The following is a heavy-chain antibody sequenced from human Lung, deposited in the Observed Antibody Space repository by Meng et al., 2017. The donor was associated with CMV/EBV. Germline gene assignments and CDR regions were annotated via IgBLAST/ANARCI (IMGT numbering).Heavy chain of an antibody. CDR3: ARVQAGSFDV. CDR1: GDSITDYY. J-gene: IGHJ3*01. V-gene: IGHV4-59*01. Sequence: GSLRLCCTLSGDSITDYYWIWVRQPPGKAPQYIGDVFYTGSTTYNPSLKGRVIISLDSSKSQFSLKLSSVTAADTAVYYCARVQAGSFDVWGQGTMVTVPS. CDR2: VFYTGST.